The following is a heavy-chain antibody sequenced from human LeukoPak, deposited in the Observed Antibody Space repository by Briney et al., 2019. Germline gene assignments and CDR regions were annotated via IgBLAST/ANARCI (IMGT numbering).Heavy chain of an antibody. D-gene: IGHD6-13*01. Sequence: GGSLRLSCAASGFTFSSYAMSWVRQAPGKGLEWVSSISGSGDYTYYADSVKGRFTISRDNSKNTLYLQMNSLRADDTAVYYCAKRGIAAAASFDYWGQGTLVTVSS. CDR1: GFTFSSYA. CDR2: ISGSGDYT. V-gene: IGHV3-23*01. J-gene: IGHJ4*02. CDR3: AKRGIAAAASFDY.